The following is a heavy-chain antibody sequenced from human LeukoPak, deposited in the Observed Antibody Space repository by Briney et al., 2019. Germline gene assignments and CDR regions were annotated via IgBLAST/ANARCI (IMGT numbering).Heavy chain of an antibody. D-gene: IGHD1-7*01. V-gene: IGHV3-48*02. CDR2: ISSRSTTI. Sequence: GGSLRLSCAASGFTFSSYGLNWVRRAPGEGLEWLSYISSRSTTIYYADSVRGRFTISRDDAKNSLYLQMNSLRDDDTAVYYCARDDSGTTEGDRFDPWGQGTLVTVS. CDR3: ARDDSGTTEGDRFDP. CDR1: GFTFSSYG. J-gene: IGHJ5*02.